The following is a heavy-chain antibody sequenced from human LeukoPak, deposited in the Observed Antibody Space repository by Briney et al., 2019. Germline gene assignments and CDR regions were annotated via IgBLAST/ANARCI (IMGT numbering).Heavy chain of an antibody. CDR1: GGSFSGYY. Sequence: SETLSLTCAVYGGSFSGYYWSLIRQPPGKGLEWIGEINHSGSTNYNPSLKSRVTISVDTSKNQFSLKLSSVTAADTAVYYCARGPLGSSSDHWGQGTLVTVSS. V-gene: IGHV4-34*01. CDR2: INHSGST. CDR3: ARGPLGSSSDH. D-gene: IGHD6-6*01. J-gene: IGHJ4*02.